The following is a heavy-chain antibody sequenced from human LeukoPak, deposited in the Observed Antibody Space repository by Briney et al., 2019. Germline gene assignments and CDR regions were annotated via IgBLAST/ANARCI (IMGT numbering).Heavy chain of an antibody. D-gene: IGHD3-16*01. CDR1: GYTFTSYG. V-gene: IGHV1-18*01. CDR2: ISAYNGNT. CDR3: ARARFRLVMLTQGFDP. J-gene: IGHJ5*02. Sequence: GASVKVSCKASGYTFTSYGISWVRQAPGQGLEWMGWISAYNGNTNYAQKLQGRVTMTTDTSTSTAYMELRSLRSDDTAVYYCARARFRLVMLTQGFDPWGQGTLVTVSS.